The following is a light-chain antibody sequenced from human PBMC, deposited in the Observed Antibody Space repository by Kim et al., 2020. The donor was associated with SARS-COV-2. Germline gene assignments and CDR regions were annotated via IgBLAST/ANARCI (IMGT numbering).Light chain of an antibody. CDR3: SSYISSTVV. V-gene: IGLV2-14*03. CDR1: SSDVGGYKY. CDR2: DVN. J-gene: IGLJ2*01. Sequence: QSALTQPASVSGSPGQSITISCTGTSSDVGGYKYVSWYQQHPGKAPKLMIYDVNNRPSGVSYRFSGSKSGNTASLTISGLLAEDEADYYCSSYISSTVVFGGGTRLTVL.